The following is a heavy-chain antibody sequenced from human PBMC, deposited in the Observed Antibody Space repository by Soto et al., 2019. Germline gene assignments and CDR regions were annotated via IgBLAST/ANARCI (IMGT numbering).Heavy chain of an antibody. Sequence: SDTLSLTGTVSVRSISRIIYDWGWVGQGPGKGLEGIGSIYYSGSTYYNPSLKSRVTISLDTSKNQFSLKLSSVTAADPALHSCASPSPPDSSGWFDYWGQGTVVTVSS. V-gene: IGHV4-39*01. CDR3: ASPSPPDSSGWFDY. D-gene: IGHD6-19*01. J-gene: IGHJ4*02. CDR1: VRSISRIIYD. CDR2: IYYSGST.